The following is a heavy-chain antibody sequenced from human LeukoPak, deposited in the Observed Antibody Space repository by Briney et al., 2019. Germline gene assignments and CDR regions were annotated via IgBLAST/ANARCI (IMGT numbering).Heavy chain of an antibody. D-gene: IGHD3-10*01. J-gene: IGHJ6*02. CDR2: FDPEDGET. CDR1: GYTLTELS. Sequence: ASVKVSCKVSGYTLTELSMHWVRQAPGKGLEWMGGFDPEDGETIYAQKFQGRVTMTEDTSTDTAYMELRGLRSDDTAVYYCARIQVNWYGEVTPLSPPNYGMDVWGQGTTVIVSS. V-gene: IGHV1-24*01. CDR3: ARIQVNWYGEVTPLSPPNYGMDV.